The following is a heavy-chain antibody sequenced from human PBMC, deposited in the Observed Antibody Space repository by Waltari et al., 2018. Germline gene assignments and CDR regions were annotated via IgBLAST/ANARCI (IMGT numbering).Heavy chain of an antibody. CDR3: ARGDGTGKYGY. CDR2: TTDSERT. V-gene: IGHV4-34*02. D-gene: IGHD1-1*01. CDR1: GGSFRGYY. Sequence: QVQLQQWGAGLLKPSETLSLTCAVYGGSFRGYYWSWIRQPPGKGLEWIGKTTDSERTKYNPSLKSRINISVDTSKNQFSLTVFSVTAADAAVYYCARGDGTGKYGYWGQGTRVTVSS. J-gene: IGHJ4*02.